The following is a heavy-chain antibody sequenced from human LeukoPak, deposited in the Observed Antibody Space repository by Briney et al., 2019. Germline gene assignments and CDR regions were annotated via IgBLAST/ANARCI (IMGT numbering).Heavy chain of an antibody. CDR2: IKKDGSEK. CDR3: ARASLAAAGMDIDY. D-gene: IGHD6-13*01. CDR1: GFIFSSYG. J-gene: IGHJ4*02. V-gene: IGHV3-7*01. Sequence: PGGSLRLSCAASGFIFSSYGMHWVRQAPGKGLEWVANIKKDGSEKYSVDSVKGRFTISRDNAKNSLYLQMNSLRAEDTAVYYCARASLAAAGMDIDYWGQGTLVTVSS.